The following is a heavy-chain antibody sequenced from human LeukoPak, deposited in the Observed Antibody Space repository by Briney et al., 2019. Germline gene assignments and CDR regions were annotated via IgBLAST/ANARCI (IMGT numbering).Heavy chain of an antibody. CDR1: GFTFDDYA. V-gene: IGHV3-9*01. CDR2: ISWNSGSI. CDR3: AKGNRGGGDWDWFDP. D-gene: IGHD2-21*01. J-gene: IGHJ5*02. Sequence: PGGSLRLSCAASGFTFDDYAMHWVRQAPGKGLEWVSGISWNSGSIGYADSVKGRFTISRDNAKNSLYLQMNSLRAEDTALYYCAKGNRGGGDWDWFDPWGQGTLVTVPS.